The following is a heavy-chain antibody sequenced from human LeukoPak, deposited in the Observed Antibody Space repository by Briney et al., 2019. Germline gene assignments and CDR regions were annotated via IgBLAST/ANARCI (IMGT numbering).Heavy chain of an antibody. J-gene: IGHJ4*02. CDR3: AGDTYF. V-gene: IGHV4-38-2*02. D-gene: IGHD3-9*01. CDR1: GYSISSGYY. Sequence: PSETLSLTCTVSGYSISSGYYWGWIRQPPGKGLEWIGSFYHSGSTYYNPSLKSRVTISVDTSKNQFSLKLSSVTAADTAVYYCAGDTYFWGQGTLVTVSS. CDR2: FYHSGST.